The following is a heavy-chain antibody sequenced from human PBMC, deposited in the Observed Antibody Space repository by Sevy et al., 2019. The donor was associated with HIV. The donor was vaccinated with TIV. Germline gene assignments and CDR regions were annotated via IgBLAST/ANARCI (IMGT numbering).Heavy chain of an antibody. V-gene: IGHV3-21*01. D-gene: IGHD3-22*01. Sequence: GGSLRLSCAASGFTFSSYSMNWVRQAPGKGLEWVSSISSSSSYIYYADSVKGRFTISRDNAKNSLYLQMNSLRAEDTAVYYCARDPLLPDSSGYIDYWGQGTLVTVSS. CDR2: ISSSSSYI. CDR1: GFTFSSYS. J-gene: IGHJ4*02. CDR3: ARDPLLPDSSGYIDY.